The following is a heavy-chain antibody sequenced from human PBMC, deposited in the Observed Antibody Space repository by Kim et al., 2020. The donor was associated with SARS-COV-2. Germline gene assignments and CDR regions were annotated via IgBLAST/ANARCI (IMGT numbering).Heavy chain of an antibody. CDR2: ITASGTST. Sequence: GGSLRLSCAASGFTFSTYAMSWVRQAPGKGLEWVSGITASGTSTYYADSVKGRFTTSRDNSKNTLYLQMNSLRAEDTAVYYCAKYDFGSGTYFHGYWGQGSLLTVAS. CDR3: AKYDFGSGTYFHGY. J-gene: IGHJ4*02. CDR1: GFTFSTYA. V-gene: IGHV3-23*01. D-gene: IGHD3-10*01.